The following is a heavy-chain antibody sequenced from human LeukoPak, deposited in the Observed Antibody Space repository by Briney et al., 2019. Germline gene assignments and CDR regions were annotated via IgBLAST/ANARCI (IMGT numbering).Heavy chain of an antibody. CDR2: ISAYNGNT. D-gene: IGHD6-19*01. CDR3: AREVAVARFLEEGYFQH. CDR1: GYTFTSYG. Sequence: GASVKVSCKASGYTFTSYGISWLRQAPGQGREWMGSISAYNGNTNYAQKLQGRVTMTTDKSTSTAYLELRSLRSDDPAVYYCAREVAVARFLEEGYFQHWGQGTLVTVSS. V-gene: IGHV1-18*01. J-gene: IGHJ1*01.